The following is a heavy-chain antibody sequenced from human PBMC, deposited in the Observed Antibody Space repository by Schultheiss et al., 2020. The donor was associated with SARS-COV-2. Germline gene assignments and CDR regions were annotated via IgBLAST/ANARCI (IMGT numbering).Heavy chain of an antibody. V-gene: IGHV3-64*04. CDR2: ISSNGGST. CDR3: ARAELYYDFWSGYYAGLDY. J-gene: IGHJ4*02. Sequence: GGSLRLSCAASGFTFSSYAMSWVRQAPGKGLEYVSAISSNGGSTYYADSVKGRFTISRDNSKNTLYLQMNSLRAEDTAVYYCARAELYYDFWSGYYAGLDYWGQGTLVTVSS. D-gene: IGHD3-3*01. CDR1: GFTFSSYA.